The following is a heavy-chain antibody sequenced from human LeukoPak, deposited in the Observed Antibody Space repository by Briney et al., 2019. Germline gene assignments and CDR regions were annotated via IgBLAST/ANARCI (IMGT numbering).Heavy chain of an antibody. J-gene: IGHJ4*02. CDR2: ISTDGNNE. V-gene: IGHV3-30*03. D-gene: IGHD2/OR15-2a*01. CDR1: GFSFNSHA. Sequence: GRSLRLSCAASGFSFNSHAMHWVRQAPGKGLEWVSIISTDGNNEDYVDSVRGRFTISRDNSKNTLYLQMNSLRAEDTAVYYCAWGCASQYCFIIDFWGQGTLVTVSS. CDR3: AWGCASQYCFIIDF.